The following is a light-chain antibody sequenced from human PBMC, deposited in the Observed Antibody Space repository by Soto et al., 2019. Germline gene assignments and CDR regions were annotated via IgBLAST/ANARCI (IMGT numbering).Light chain of an antibody. CDR2: DAS. J-gene: IGKJ1*01. CDR3: QQDTKLRT. V-gene: IGKV3-15*01. CDR1: QSLSSN. Sequence: VMTQSPATLSLKQGERATLSCRASQSLSSNLAWYQQKPGQAPRLLNYDASTRAPGLPARFSGSGAGTEFTLTISSVQSEDFAIYYCQQDTKLRTFGQ.